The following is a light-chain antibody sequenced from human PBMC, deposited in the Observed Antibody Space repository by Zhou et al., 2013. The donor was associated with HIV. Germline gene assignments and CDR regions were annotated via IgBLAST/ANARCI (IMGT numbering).Light chain of an antibody. V-gene: IGKV1-5*03. J-gene: IGKJ1*01. CDR1: QSISSW. CDR2: KAS. CDR3: QQYNNYSGT. Sequence: DIQMTQSPFTLSASVGDRVTITCRASQSISSWLAWYQQKPGKAPKLLIYKASSLESGVPSRFSGSGSGTEFTLTISSLQPDDFATYYCQQYNNYSGTFGQGTKVEIK.